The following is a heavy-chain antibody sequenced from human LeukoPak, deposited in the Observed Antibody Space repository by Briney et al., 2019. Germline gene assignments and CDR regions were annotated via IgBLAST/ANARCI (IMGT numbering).Heavy chain of an antibody. Sequence: GGSLRLSCAASGFTFGSYGMHWVRQAPGKGLEWVAFIRNDGSNKYYADSVKGRFTVSRDNSKNTLYLQIGSLRPEDTALYYCEKDQSSFCSRSSCYALHYWGQGTLVTVSS. CDR2: IRNDGSNK. CDR1: GFTFGSYG. V-gene: IGHV3-30*02. D-gene: IGHD2-2*01. CDR3: EKDQSSFCSRSSCYALHY. J-gene: IGHJ4*02.